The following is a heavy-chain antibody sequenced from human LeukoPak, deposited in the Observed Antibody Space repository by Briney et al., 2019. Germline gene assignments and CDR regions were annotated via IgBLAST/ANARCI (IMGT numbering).Heavy chain of an antibody. V-gene: IGHV3-21*01. CDR2: ISSSSSYI. Sequence: GGSLRLSCAASGFTFSSYSMNWVRQAPGKGLEWVSSISSSSSYIYYADSVKGRFTISRDNAKNSLYLQMNSLRAEDTAVYYCAREAGGQWLVNFDYWAQGTLVTVSS. D-gene: IGHD6-19*01. CDR3: AREAGGQWLVNFDY. J-gene: IGHJ4*02. CDR1: GFTFSSYS.